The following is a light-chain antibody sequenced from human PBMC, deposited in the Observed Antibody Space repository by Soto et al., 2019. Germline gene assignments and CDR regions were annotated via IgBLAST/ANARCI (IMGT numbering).Light chain of an antibody. J-gene: IGKJ5*01. CDR2: GAS. V-gene: IGKV3-20*01. Sequence: EIVLTQSPGTLSLSPGEKATLSCRASQSVGDTFLSWYQQKPGLAPRLLIYGASSRATDIPDRFSGSGSGTDFTLTISRLEPEDFAVYYCQQYGSSPLVTFGQGTRLEIK. CDR1: QSVGDTF. CDR3: QQYGSSPLVT.